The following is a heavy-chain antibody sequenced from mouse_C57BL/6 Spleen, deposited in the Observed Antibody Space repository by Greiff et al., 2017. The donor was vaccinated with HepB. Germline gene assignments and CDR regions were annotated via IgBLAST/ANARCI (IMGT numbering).Heavy chain of an antibody. J-gene: IGHJ3*01. D-gene: IGHD2-2*01. CDR1: GYTFTSYW. V-gene: IGHV1-74*01. CDR2: IHPSDSDT. CDR3: AIEAGGYDEWFAY. Sequence: QVQLKQPGAELVKPGASVKVSCKASGYTFTSYWMHWVKQRPGQGLEWIGRIHPSDSDTNYNQKFKGKATLTVDKSSSTAYMQLSSLTSEESAVYYCAIEAGGYDEWFAYWGQGTLVTVSA.